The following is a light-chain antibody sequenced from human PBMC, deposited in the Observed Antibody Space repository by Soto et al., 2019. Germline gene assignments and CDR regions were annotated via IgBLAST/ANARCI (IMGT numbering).Light chain of an antibody. CDR3: SSYAGSNNYV. J-gene: IGLJ1*01. V-gene: IGLV2-8*01. Sequence: ALTQPPSASGSPGQSVTISCTGTSSDVGGYNYVSWYQQHPSKAPKLMIYEVSKRPSGVPDRFSGSKSGNTASLTVSGLQAEDEADYYCSSYAGSNNYVFGTGTKVTVL. CDR1: SSDVGGYNY. CDR2: EVS.